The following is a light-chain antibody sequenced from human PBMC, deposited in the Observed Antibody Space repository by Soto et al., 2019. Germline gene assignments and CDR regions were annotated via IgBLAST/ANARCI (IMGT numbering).Light chain of an antibody. CDR1: QSISSY. CDR3: QQSYSTPIT. Sequence: DIQMTQSPSSLSASVGDRVTITCRAGQSISSYLNLYAQKQREXRKXXIYAASSLQSGVPSRFSGSGSGTDFTITISSLQPEDGETYYGQQSYSTPITFGQGTRLEIK. J-gene: IGKJ5*01. CDR2: AAS. V-gene: IGKV1-39*01.